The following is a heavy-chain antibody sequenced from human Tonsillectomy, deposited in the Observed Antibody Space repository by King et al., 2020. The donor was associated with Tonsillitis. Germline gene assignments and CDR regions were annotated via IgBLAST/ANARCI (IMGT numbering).Heavy chain of an antibody. V-gene: IGHV1-46*01. CDR1: GYTFTSYY. J-gene: IGHJ4*02. D-gene: IGHD6-13*01. CDR2: INPSGGST. CDR3: ARVSGEGYSSSWYPFDY. Sequence: QLVQSGAEVKKPGASVKVSRKASGYTFTSYYMHWVRQAPGQGLEWMGIINPSGGSTSYAQKFQGRVTMTRDTSTSTVYMELSSMRSEETAVYYCARVSGEGYSSSWYPFDYWGQGTLVTVSS.